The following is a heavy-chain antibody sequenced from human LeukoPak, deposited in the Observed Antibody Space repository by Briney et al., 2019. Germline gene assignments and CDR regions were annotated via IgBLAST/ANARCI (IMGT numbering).Heavy chain of an antibody. CDR3: ARDRSVEAAGPHDY. D-gene: IGHD6-13*01. CDR1: GFTFSSYS. V-gene: IGHV3-20*04. Sequence: PGGSLRLSCAASGFTFSSYSMNWVRQAPGKGLEWVSGINWNGGSTGYADSVKGRFTISRDNAKNSLYLQMNSLRAEDTALYYCARDRSVEAAGPHDYWGQGTLVTVSS. CDR2: INWNGGST. J-gene: IGHJ4*02.